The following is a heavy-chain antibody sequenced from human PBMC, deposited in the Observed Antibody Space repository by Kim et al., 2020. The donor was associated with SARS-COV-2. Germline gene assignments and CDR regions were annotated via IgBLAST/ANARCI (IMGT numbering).Heavy chain of an antibody. CDR1: GFTFSSYW. CDR3: ARDLLGAVAGTSDY. V-gene: IGHV3-7*01. CDR2: VKQDGSDK. J-gene: IGHJ4*02. D-gene: IGHD6-19*01. Sequence: GGSLRLSCAASGFTFSSYWMSWVRQAPGKGLEWVANVKQDGSDKYYVDSVKGRFTISRDNAKNSLYLQMSSLRAEDTAVYYCARDLLGAVAGTSDYWGQGTLVTVSS.